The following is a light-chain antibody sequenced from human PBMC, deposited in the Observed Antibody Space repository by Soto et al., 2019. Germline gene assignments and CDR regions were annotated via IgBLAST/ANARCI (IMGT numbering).Light chain of an antibody. V-gene: IGKV1-9*01. CDR3: QQLNSYPLS. CDR1: QGISSF. J-gene: IGKJ4*01. CDR2: AAS. Sequence: DIQLTQSPSFLSASVGDRVTITCWASQGISSFLAWYQQKPGKAPKLLIYAASTLQSGVPSRFSGSGSGTEFTLTISSLQPDDIATYYCQQLNSYPLSFGGGTKVEIK.